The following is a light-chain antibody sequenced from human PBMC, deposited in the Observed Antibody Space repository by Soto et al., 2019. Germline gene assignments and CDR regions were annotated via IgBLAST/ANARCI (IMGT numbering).Light chain of an antibody. Sequence: IQLTQSPSSLSASVGDRVSITCRASQDIKTYLAWYQQKRGKAPKLLISGTFTLQSGVPSRFNGSGSRTDFTLTISRLQPEDFATYYCQHLNNYPPFTFGPGTKVDLE. CDR3: QHLNNYPPFT. J-gene: IGKJ3*01. CDR2: GTF. V-gene: IGKV1-9*01. CDR1: QDIKTY.